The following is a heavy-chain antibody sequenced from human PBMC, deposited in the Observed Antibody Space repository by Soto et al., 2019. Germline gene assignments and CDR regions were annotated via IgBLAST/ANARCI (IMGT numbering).Heavy chain of an antibody. CDR3: AKDLWSCYDVAVEGNFDY. CDR1: GFTFSSYA. V-gene: IGHV3-23*01. J-gene: IGHJ4*02. D-gene: IGHD5-12*01. CDR2: ISGSGGST. Sequence: EVQLLESGGGLVQPGGSLRLSCAASGFTFSSYAMSWVRQAPGKGLEWVSAISGSGGSTYYADSVKGRFTISRDNSKNTLYLQMNSLRAEDTAVYYCAKDLWSCYDVAVEGNFDYWGQGTLVTVSS.